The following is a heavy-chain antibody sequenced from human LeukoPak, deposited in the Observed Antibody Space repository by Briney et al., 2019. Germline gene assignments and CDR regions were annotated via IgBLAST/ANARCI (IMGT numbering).Heavy chain of an antibody. CDR1: GYTFHMYA. Sequence: GASVNVSFMSSGYTFHMYAMNWVGQAPGQRREGMGWINAGNGKTKYLQRFQGRVTITRDTSARTAYMELSSLRSEDTAVYYCARGVWSSHNKEYFLDYWGQGTPVTVSS. CDR3: ARGVWSSHNKEYFLDY. CDR2: INAGNGKT. J-gene: IGHJ4*02. V-gene: IGHV1-3*01. D-gene: IGHD2-2*01.